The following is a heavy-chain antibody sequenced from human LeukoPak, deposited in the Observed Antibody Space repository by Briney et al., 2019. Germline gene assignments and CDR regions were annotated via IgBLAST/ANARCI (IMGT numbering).Heavy chain of an antibody. CDR1: GYTFTGYY. Sequence: GASVKVSCKASGYTFTGYYMHWVRQAPGQGLEWMGWINPNSGGTNYAQKFQGWVTMTRDTSISTAYMELSRLRSDDTAVYYCAREWGGSYEAFDIWGQGTMVTVSS. CDR2: INPNSGGT. D-gene: IGHD1-26*01. CDR3: AREWGGSYEAFDI. J-gene: IGHJ3*02. V-gene: IGHV1-2*04.